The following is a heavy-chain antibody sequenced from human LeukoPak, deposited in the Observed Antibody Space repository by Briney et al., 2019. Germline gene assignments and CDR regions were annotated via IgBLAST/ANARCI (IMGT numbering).Heavy chain of an antibody. V-gene: IGHV3-30*04. CDR3: AGDPSSSWYFDY. CDR1: GFTFSSYA. D-gene: IGHD6-13*01. J-gene: IGHJ4*02. CDR2: ISYDGSNK. Sequence: GGSLRLSCAASGFTFSSYAMHWVRQAPGKGLEWVAVISYDGSNKYYADSVKGRFTISRDNSKNTLYLQMNSLRAEDTAVYYCAGDPSSSWYFDYWGQGTLVTVSS.